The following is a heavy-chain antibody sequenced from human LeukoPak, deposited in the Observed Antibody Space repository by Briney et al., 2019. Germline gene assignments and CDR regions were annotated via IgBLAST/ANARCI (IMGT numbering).Heavy chain of an antibody. J-gene: IGHJ5*02. V-gene: IGHV1-69*04. CDR3: ARDPKVIVVPDSRNDRNDP. D-gene: IGHD1-1*01. Sequence: SVKVSCKASGDTFGNYAINWVRQAPGQGLEWMGRIIPIFPKTDYAQKFQGRVTITADKSTSTAYLELSSLSSEDTAVYYCARDPKVIVVPDSRNDRNDPWGQGTLVIVSS. CDR1: GDTFGNYA. CDR2: IIPIFPKT.